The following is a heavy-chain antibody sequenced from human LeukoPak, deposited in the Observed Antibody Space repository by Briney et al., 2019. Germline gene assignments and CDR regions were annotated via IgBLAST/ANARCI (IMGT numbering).Heavy chain of an antibody. Sequence: GRSLRLSCAASGFTFSSYGMHWVRQAPGKGLEWVAVIWYDGSNKYYADSVKGRFTISRDNSKNTLYLQMNSLRAEDTAVYYCARGRVRGVTSFDYWGQGTLVTVSS. J-gene: IGHJ4*02. CDR2: IWYDGSNK. D-gene: IGHD3-10*01. V-gene: IGHV3-33*01. CDR3: ARGRVRGVTSFDY. CDR1: GFTFSSYG.